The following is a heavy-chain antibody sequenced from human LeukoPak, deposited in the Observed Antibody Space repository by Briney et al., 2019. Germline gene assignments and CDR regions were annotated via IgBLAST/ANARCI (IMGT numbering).Heavy chain of an antibody. Sequence: GASVKVSCKASRYTFTCYYMHWVRQAPGQGLEWMGWINPNSGGTNYAQKFQGRVTMTRDTSISTAYMELSRLRSDDTAVYYCARKPYDYVWGSYPGGGYFDYWGQGTLVTVSS. CDR2: INPNSGGT. J-gene: IGHJ4*02. D-gene: IGHD3-16*02. CDR1: RYTFTCYY. V-gene: IGHV1-2*02. CDR3: ARKPYDYVWGSYPGGGYFDY.